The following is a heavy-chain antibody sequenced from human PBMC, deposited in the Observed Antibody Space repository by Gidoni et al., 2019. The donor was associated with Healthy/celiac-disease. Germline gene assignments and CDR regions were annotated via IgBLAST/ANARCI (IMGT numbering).Heavy chain of an antibody. D-gene: IGHD6-6*01. CDR3: AKGAARGGLGTY. Sequence: GRFTISRDNSKNTLYLQMNSLRAEDTAVYYCAKGAARGGLGTYWGQGTLVTVSS. J-gene: IGHJ4*02. V-gene: IGHV3-30*02.